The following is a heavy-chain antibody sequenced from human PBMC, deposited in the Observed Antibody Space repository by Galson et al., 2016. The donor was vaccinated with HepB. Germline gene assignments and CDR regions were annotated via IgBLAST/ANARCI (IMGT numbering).Heavy chain of an antibody. D-gene: IGHD3-10*01. CDR3: AAWYGEFLMVFDY. Sequence: SLRLSCAGSGFIFNSHAMSWVRQAPGKGLELVSAISDIGANTYHADFVKGRFTISRDNSKNTMYLQMNCLRVEDTAVYYCAAWYGEFLMVFDYWGQGTLVTVSS. CDR1: GFIFNSHA. V-gene: IGHV3-23*01. J-gene: IGHJ4*02. CDR2: ISDIGANT.